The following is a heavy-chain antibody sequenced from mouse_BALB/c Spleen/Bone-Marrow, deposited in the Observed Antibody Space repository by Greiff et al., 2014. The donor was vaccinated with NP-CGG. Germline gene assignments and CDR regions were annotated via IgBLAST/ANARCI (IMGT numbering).Heavy chain of an antibody. CDR3: ARDTMITYYYAMDY. J-gene: IGHJ4*01. Sequence: EVKLVESGGDLVKPGGSLKLSCAASGFTFSSYGMSWVRQTPDKRLEWVATISSGGSYTYYPDSVKGRFTISRDNAKNTLYLQMSSLKSEDTAMYYCARDTMITYYYAMDYWGQGISVTVSS. V-gene: IGHV5-6*02. D-gene: IGHD2-4*01. CDR2: ISSGGSYT. CDR1: GFTFSSYG.